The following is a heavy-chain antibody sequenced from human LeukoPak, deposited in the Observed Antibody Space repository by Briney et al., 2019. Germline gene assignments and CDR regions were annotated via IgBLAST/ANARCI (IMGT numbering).Heavy chain of an antibody. CDR3: ARGGDYGDLRYFDY. Sequence: PSETLSLTCTVSGGSINNYYWSWIRQPPGKGLEWIGYIYYRGSTNYNPSLKRRVTFSVDTSKNQFSLKLNSVTAADTAVYYCARGGDYGDLRYFDYWGHGTLVTVSS. CDR1: GGSINNYY. CDR2: IYYRGST. V-gene: IGHV4-59*01. D-gene: IGHD4-17*01. J-gene: IGHJ4*01.